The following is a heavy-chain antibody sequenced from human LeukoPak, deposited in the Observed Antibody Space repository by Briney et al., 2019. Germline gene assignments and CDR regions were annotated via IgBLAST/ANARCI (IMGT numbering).Heavy chain of an antibody. CDR1: GFTFSSYW. V-gene: IGHV3-7*04. Sequence: AGGSLRLSCAVSGFTFSSYWMSWVRQAPGKGLEWVANIKQDGSEKYYVDSVKGRFTISRDNAKNSLYVQMNSLRAEDTAVYYCARGGSSGWYSVGSLNYWGQGTLVSVSS. CDR2: IKQDGSEK. J-gene: IGHJ4*02. D-gene: IGHD6-19*01. CDR3: ARGGSSGWYSVGSLNY.